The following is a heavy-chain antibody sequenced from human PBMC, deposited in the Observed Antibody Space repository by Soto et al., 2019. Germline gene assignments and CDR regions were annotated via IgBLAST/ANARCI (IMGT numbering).Heavy chain of an antibody. CDR1: GFTFSSYA. CDR3: AKHYGSGFGLYYYYYLDV. D-gene: IGHD3-10*01. CDR2: ISGSGGST. V-gene: IGHV3-23*01. J-gene: IGHJ6*03. Sequence: GGSLRLSCAASGFTFSSYAMSWVSQAPGKGLKWVSAISGSGGSTYYADSVKGRFTISRDNSKNTLYLQMNSLRAEDTAVYYCAKHYGSGFGLYYYYYLDVWGKGTTVTVSS.